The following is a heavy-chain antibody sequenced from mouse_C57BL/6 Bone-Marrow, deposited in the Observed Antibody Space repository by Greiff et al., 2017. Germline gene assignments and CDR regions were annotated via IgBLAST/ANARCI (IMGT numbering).Heavy chain of an antibody. D-gene: IGHD1-1*01. J-gene: IGHJ3*01. CDR3: ARSSLRYSAGFAY. V-gene: IGHV1-26*01. Sequence: EVQLQQSGPELVKPGASVKISCKASGYTFTDYYMNWVKQSHGKSLEWIGDINPNNGGTSYNQKFKGKATLTVDKSSSTAYMELRSLTSEDSAVYYWARSSLRYSAGFAYWGQGTLVTVSA. CDR2: INPNNGGT. CDR1: GYTFTDYY.